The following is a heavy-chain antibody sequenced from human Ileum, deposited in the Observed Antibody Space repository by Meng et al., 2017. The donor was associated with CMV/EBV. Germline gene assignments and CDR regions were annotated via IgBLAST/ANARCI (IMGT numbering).Heavy chain of an antibody. CDR1: GGSFSEYH. V-gene: IGHV4-34*01. CDR2: INHGGSS. CDR3: ARASPQRRFLSY. Sequence: QVQLTQVGAGLLKPSETLSLMCAVYGGSFSEYHWSWIRQPPGKGLEWIGEINHGGSSNYNPSLKSRVTISVDRSRNQVSLKLTSVTAADTAVYYCARASPQRRFLSYWGQGTLVTVSS. J-gene: IGHJ4*02. D-gene: IGHD3-3*01.